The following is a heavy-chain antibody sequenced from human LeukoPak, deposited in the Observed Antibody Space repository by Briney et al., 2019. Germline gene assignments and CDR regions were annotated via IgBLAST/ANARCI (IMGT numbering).Heavy chain of an antibody. D-gene: IGHD2-15*01. V-gene: IGHV3-64D*06. CDR1: GFPFNTYA. CDR3: TRDSALLGVAFDL. Sequence: GGSLRLSCSASGFPFNTYAIHWVRQAPGKGLEYVAGISSNGDNTDFADSAKGRFAISRDNSKSTLFLQMNSLRAEDTAVYFCTRDSALLGVAFDLWGQGTVVTVSS. CDR2: ISSNGDNT. J-gene: IGHJ3*01.